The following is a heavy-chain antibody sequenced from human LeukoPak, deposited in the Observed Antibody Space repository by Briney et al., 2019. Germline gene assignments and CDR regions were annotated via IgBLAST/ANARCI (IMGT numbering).Heavy chain of an antibody. CDR3: ARNGPAVTSY. CDR1: GFNFSSYS. CDR2: ISSSSSYI. J-gene: IGHJ4*02. Sequence: GSLRTSCAASGFNFSSYSMNWVRQAPGEGLEWVSSISSSSSYIYYADSVKGRFTISRDNAKNSLYLQMNSLRAEDTAVYYCARNGPAVTSYWGQGTLVTVSS. D-gene: IGHD4-17*01. V-gene: IGHV3-21*01.